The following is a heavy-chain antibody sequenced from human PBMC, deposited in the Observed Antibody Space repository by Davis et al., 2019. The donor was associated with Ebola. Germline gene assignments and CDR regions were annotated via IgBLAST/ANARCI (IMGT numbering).Heavy chain of an antibody. CDR3: ATVFEY. CDR1: GFTLSSKW. J-gene: IGHJ4*02. Sequence: PGGSLRPSCAVPGFTLSSKWMHWVRKVPGKGLEWVSRIDHVGSGTSYADFVEGRFTISRDSVKNTVYLQMNNLRDEDTAMYYCATVFEYWGQGILVTVSS. CDR2: IDHVGSGT. V-gene: IGHV3-74*01.